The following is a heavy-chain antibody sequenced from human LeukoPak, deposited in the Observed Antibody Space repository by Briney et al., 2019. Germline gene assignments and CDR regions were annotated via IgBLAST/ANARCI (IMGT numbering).Heavy chain of an antibody. D-gene: IGHD1-26*01. CDR1: GFTVSSNY. CDR3: ARPADGLRALLYAFDI. V-gene: IGHV3-53*05. CDR2: IYSGGST. Sequence: QPGGSLRLSCAASGFTVSSNYMSWVRQAPGKGLEWVSVIYSGGSTYYADSVKGRFTISRDNSKNTLYLQMNSLRAEDTAVYYCARPADGLRALLYAFDIWGQGTMVTVSS. J-gene: IGHJ3*02.